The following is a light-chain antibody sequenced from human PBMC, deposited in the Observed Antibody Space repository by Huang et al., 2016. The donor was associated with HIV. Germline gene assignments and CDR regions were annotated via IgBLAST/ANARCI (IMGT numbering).Light chain of an antibody. CDR1: QSVSSN. CDR3: QQYNQWPPRT. V-gene: IGKV3-15*01. Sequence: DIVMTQSPATLSVSPGERATLSCRASQSVSSNLAWYQQKPGQAPRLLIYDASTRAAGIPVRFRGSGFGTEFTLTISSLQSEDFAVYFCQQYNQWPPRTFGGGTKVEIE. J-gene: IGKJ4*01. CDR2: DAS.